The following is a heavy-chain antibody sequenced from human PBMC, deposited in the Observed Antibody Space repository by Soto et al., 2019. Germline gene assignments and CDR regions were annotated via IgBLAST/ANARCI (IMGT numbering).Heavy chain of an antibody. CDR1: GDSISSSNYY. CDR3: ARSNSGYYKWFDP. V-gene: IGHV4-39*02. Sequence: SETLSLICTVSGDSISSSNYYWGWIRQPPGKGLEWIANIYYSGTTYCNPSLKSRVAISVDTSKNHFSLKLSSVTAADTAIYYCARSNSGYYKWFDPWGQGTLVTVS. D-gene: IGHD3-22*01. J-gene: IGHJ5*02. CDR2: IYYSGTT.